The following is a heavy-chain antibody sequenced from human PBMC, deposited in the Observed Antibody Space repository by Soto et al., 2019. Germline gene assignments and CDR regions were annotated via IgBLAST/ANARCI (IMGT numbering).Heavy chain of an antibody. CDR3: SRERRERVLVGYYYYGIDV. Sequence: SETLSLTCTVSGGSISSYYWSWIRQPPGEGLEWIGYIYYSGSTNYNPSLKSRVTISVDTSKNQFSLKLSSVTAADTAVYYCSRERRERVLVGYYYYGIDVWGQGTMVTVSS. J-gene: IGHJ6*02. V-gene: IGHV4-59*01. CDR2: IYYSGST. D-gene: IGHD2-8*01. CDR1: GGSISSYY.